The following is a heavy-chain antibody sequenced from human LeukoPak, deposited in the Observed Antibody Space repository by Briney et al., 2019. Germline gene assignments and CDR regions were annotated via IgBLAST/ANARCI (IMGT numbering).Heavy chain of an antibody. Sequence: ASVKVSCKASGYTFTGYYMHWVRQAPGQGLERMGWINPNSGGTNYAQKLQGRVTMTTDTSTSTAYMELRSLRSDDTAVYYCARGDAWFPDLYYFDYWGQGTLVTVSS. D-gene: IGHD3-10*01. V-gene: IGHV1-2*02. CDR2: INPNSGGT. J-gene: IGHJ4*02. CDR3: ARGDAWFPDLYYFDY. CDR1: GYTFTGYY.